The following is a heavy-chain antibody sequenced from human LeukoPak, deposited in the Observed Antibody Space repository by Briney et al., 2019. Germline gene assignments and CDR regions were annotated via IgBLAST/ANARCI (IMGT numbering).Heavy chain of an antibody. Sequence: SETLSLTCTVSGYSISSGYYWGWIRQPPGKGLEWIGSIYHSGSTYYNPSLKSRVTISVDTSKNQFSLKLSSVTAADTAVYYCARSSGYFSPPYFDYWGQGTLVTVSS. J-gene: IGHJ4*02. V-gene: IGHV4-38-2*02. CDR3: ARSSGYFSPPYFDY. CDR2: IYHSGST. D-gene: IGHD3-22*01. CDR1: GYSISSGYY.